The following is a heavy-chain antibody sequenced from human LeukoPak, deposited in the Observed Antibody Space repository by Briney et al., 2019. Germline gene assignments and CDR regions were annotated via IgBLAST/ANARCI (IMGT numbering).Heavy chain of an antibody. CDR3: ATARNFRFEY. D-gene: IGHD1-7*01. V-gene: IGHV3-74*01. J-gene: IGHJ4*02. CDR1: GFTFSSYW. Sequence: GGSLRLSCAASGFTFSSYWMHWVRQAPGKGLVWVSRINTDGSTTGYADSVKGRFTVSRDYAKNTLFLQMNNLRTEDTALYFCATARNFRFEYWGQGSLVIVSA. CDR2: INTDGSTT.